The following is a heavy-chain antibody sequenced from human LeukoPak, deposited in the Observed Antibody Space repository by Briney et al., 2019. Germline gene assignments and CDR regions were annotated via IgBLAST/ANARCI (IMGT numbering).Heavy chain of an antibody. D-gene: IGHD7-27*01. Sequence: GRSLGLSCAASGFTFSSYGMHWVRQAPGKGLEWVAVIWYDGSNKYYADSVKGRFTISRDNSKNTLYLQMNSLRAEDTAVYYCAKGELGYFDYWGQGTLVTVSP. J-gene: IGHJ4*02. CDR2: IWYDGSNK. CDR1: GFTFSSYG. CDR3: AKGELGYFDY. V-gene: IGHV3-33*06.